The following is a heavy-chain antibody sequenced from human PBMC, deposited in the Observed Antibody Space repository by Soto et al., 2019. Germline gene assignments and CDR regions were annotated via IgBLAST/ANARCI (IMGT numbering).Heavy chain of an antibody. Sequence: ETLSLTCTVSGGSISSYYWSWIRQPPGKGLEWIGYIYYSGSTNYNPSLKSRVTISVDTSKNQFSLKLSSVTAADTAVYYCAREGTRGIVGATWTRIFDYWGQGTLVTVSS. V-gene: IGHV4-59*01. CDR1: GGSISSYY. CDR2: IYYSGST. D-gene: IGHD1-26*01. J-gene: IGHJ4*02. CDR3: AREGTRGIVGATWTRIFDY.